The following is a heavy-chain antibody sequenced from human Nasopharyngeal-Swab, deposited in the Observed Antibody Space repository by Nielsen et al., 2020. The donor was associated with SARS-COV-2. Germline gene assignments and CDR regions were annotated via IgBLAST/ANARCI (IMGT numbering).Heavy chain of an antibody. J-gene: IGHJ4*02. V-gene: IGHV4-59*01. D-gene: IGHD6-19*01. CDR3: ARPLRGAVAPFDY. Sequence: SETLSLTSTVSGGSISSYYWSWIRQPPGKGLEWIGYIYYSGITNYNPSLKSRVIISVDTSKNQFSLKLSSVTAADTAVYYCARPLRGAVAPFDYWGQGTLVTVSS. CDR1: GGSISSYY. CDR2: IYYSGIT.